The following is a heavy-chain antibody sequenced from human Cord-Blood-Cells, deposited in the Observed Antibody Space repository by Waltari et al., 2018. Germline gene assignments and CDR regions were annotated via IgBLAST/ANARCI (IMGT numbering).Heavy chain of an antibody. D-gene: IGHD3-16*01. J-gene: IGHJ4*02. CDR2: ISDDGSNK. CDR1: GFTFSSYA. CDR3: ARDSTLGY. V-gene: IGHV3-30-3*01. Sequence: QVQLVESGGGVVQPGRSLRLSCAASGFTFSSYAMHWVRQAPGKGLEWVAVISDDGSNKYYADSVKGRFTISRDNSKNTLYLQMNSLRAEDTAVYYCARDSTLGYWGQGTLVTVSS.